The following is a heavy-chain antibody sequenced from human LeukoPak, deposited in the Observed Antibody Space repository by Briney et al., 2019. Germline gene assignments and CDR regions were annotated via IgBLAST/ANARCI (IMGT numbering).Heavy chain of an antibody. V-gene: IGHV1-46*01. CDR2: INPSGGST. Sequence: ASVKVSCKASGYTFTRYYMNWVRQAPGQGLEWMGIINPSGGSTNYAQKFQGRVTMTRDTSTSTIYMELTRLTSDDTAVYYCSRGSAMVTTYRGGNWFDPWGQGTLVTVSS. CDR3: SRGSAMVTTYRGGNWFDP. J-gene: IGHJ5*02. CDR1: GYTFTRYY. D-gene: IGHD5-18*01.